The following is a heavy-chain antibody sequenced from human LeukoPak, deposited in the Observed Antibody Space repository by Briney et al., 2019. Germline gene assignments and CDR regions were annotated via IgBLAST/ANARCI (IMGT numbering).Heavy chain of an antibody. D-gene: IGHD2-2*01. CDR2: IYYSGST. Sequence: SQTLSLTCTVSGGSISSGGYYWSWIRQHPGKGLEWIGYIYYSGSTYYNPSLKSRVTISVDTSKNQFSLKLSSVTAADTAVYYCARHHIDSVVPAAILDWFDPWGQGTLVTVSS. J-gene: IGHJ5*02. V-gene: IGHV4-31*03. CDR3: ARHHIDSVVPAAILDWFDP. CDR1: GGSISSGGYY.